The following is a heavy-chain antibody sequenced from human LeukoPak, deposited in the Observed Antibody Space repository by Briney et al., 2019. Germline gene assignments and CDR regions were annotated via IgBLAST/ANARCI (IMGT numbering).Heavy chain of an antibody. J-gene: IGHJ4*02. D-gene: IGHD6-6*01. Sequence: GGSLRLSCATSGFTFSSYGMHWVRQAPGKGPEWVASIEYDGTTKFYGDPMKGRFTISRDNSKNMVFLQMKSLRTDDTAVYYCAKDEPLVPFDIWGQGTLVTVSS. V-gene: IGHV3-30*02. CDR1: GFTFSSYG. CDR3: AKDEPLVPFDI. CDR2: IEYDGTTK.